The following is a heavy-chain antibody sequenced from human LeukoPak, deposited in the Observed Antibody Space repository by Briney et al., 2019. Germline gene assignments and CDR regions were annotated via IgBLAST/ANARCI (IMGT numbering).Heavy chain of an antibody. CDR3: ARQRLYYDILTGYGYYYYYMDV. Sequence: GGSLRLSCAASGFTFSNFGMHWVRQAPGRGLEWVTYIGNDGRNKKYADSVKGRFTISRDNSKNTLYLQMNSLRAEDTAVYYCARQRLYYDILTGYGYYYYYMDVWGKGTTVTVSS. J-gene: IGHJ6*03. CDR1: GFTFSNFG. CDR2: IGNDGRNK. D-gene: IGHD3-9*01. V-gene: IGHV3-33*01.